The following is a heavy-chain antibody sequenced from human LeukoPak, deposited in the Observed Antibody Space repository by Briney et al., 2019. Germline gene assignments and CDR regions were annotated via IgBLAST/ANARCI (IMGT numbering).Heavy chain of an antibody. CDR1: GFTFSSYA. V-gene: IGHV3-30-3*01. Sequence: PGGSLRLSCAASGFTFSSYAMHWVRQAPGKGLEWVAVISYDGSNKYYADSVKGRFTISRDNSKNTLYLQMNSLRAEDTAVYYCARGSRVPAVPPSTKDYYGMDVWGQGTTVTVPS. CDR3: ARGSRVPAVPPSTKDYYGMDV. CDR2: ISYDGSNK. J-gene: IGHJ6*02. D-gene: IGHD2-2*01.